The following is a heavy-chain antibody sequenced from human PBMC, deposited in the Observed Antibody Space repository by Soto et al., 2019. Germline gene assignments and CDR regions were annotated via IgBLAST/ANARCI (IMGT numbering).Heavy chain of an antibody. J-gene: IGHJ3*02. D-gene: IGHD3-22*01. V-gene: IGHV3-30*18. CDR1: GFTFSNCG. CDR3: AKGQVRYFSDPDAFDI. Sequence: QVQLVESGGGVVQPGRSLRLSCAASGFTFSNCGMHWVRQAPGKGLEWVAVISYDGSNKYYADSVKGRFTFSRDNSKNTLYLQMNSLRAEDMAVYYCAKGQVRYFSDPDAFDIWGQGTMVTVSS. CDR2: ISYDGSNK.